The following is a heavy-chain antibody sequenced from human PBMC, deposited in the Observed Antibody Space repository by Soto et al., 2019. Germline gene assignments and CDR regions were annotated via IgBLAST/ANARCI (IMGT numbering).Heavy chain of an antibody. CDR1: GFTFSSYA. CDR3: ARAEYSSSYYYYGMDV. Sequence: GGSLRLSCAASGFTFSSYAMHWVRQAPGKGLEWVAVISYDGSNKYYADSVKGRFTISRDNSKNTLYLQMNSLRAEDMDVYYGARAEYSSSYYYYGMDVWGQGTTVTVSS. V-gene: IGHV3-30-3*01. D-gene: IGHD6-6*01. CDR2: ISYDGSNK. J-gene: IGHJ6*02.